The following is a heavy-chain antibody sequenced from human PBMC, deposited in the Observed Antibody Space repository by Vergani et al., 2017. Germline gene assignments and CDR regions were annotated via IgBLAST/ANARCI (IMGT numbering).Heavy chain of an antibody. Sequence: EVQLLESGGGLVQPGGSLRLSCAASGFTFSSYAMSWVRQSPGKGLECVSRVGFDGSDTVYADSVKGRFTISKDSAMNTVHLQMTNVRAEDTAVYFCARDGAGTIDFDYWGPGILVTVSS. CDR1: GFTFSSYA. CDR3: ARDGAGTIDFDY. V-gene: IGHV3-23*01. CDR2: VGFDGSDT. J-gene: IGHJ4*02. D-gene: IGHD1-26*01.